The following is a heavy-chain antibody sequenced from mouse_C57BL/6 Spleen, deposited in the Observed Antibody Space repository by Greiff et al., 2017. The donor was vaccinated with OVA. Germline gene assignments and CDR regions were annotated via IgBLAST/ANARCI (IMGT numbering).Heavy chain of an antibody. CDR3: ARGNDYDGTFYAMDY. CDR1: GYSFTDYN. D-gene: IGHD2-4*01. CDR2: FNPNFGTT. J-gene: IGHJ4*01. V-gene: IGHV1-39*01. Sequence: VQLQQSGPELVKLGASVKISCKASGYSFTDYNMNWVKQSNGKSLEWMGVFNPNFGTTSYNQKFKGKATLTVDQSSSTTYMQLNSLTSEDSAVYYCARGNDYDGTFYAMDYWGQGTSVTVSS.